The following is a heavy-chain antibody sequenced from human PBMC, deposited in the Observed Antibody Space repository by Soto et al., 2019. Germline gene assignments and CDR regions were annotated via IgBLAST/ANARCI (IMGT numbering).Heavy chain of an antibody. D-gene: IGHD3-16*01. J-gene: IGHJ3*01. Sequence: QVQLVQSGADVQKPGSSVKVSCKTSGGSFGSSAISWVRQAPAQGLEWMGEIIPVFDKANYAQNFQGRLTITADEPTGTVFMQRSSLRSEDTAVYFCARLRRDWGDAFDLWGLGTFVTVSS. CDR2: IIPVFDKA. CDR3: ARLRRDWGDAFDL. V-gene: IGHV1-69*01. CDR1: GGSFGSSA.